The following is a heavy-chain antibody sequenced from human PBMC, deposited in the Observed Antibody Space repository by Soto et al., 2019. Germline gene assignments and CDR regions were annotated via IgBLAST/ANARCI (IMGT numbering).Heavy chain of an antibody. CDR1: GGTFSSYA. Sequence: QVQLVQSGAEVKKPGSSVKVSCKASGGTFSSYAISWVRQAPGQGLEWMGGIIPIFGTANYAQKFQGRVTITADKSTSTAYMELSSLRSEDTAVYYCARDVSSTTDVIHWTTVVTTPAAFDIWGQGTMVTVSS. D-gene: IGHD4-17*01. V-gene: IGHV1-69*06. CDR3: ARDVSSTTDVIHWTTVVTTPAAFDI. J-gene: IGHJ3*02. CDR2: IIPIFGTA.